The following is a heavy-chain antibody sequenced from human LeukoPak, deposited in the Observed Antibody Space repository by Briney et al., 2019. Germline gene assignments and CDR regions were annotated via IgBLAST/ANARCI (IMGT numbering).Heavy chain of an antibody. CDR1: GGSFSGYY. D-gene: IGHD3-22*01. CDR3: ARAKDYYDSSGYYWGYYYYYYMDV. Sequence: SETLSLTCAVYGGSFSGYYWSWLPQPPGKGLEWIGEINHSGSTNYNPSLKSRVTISVDTSKNQFSLKLSSVTAADTAVYYCARAKDYYDSSGYYWGYYYYYYMDVWGKGTTVTVSS. CDR2: INHSGST. J-gene: IGHJ6*03. V-gene: IGHV4-34*01.